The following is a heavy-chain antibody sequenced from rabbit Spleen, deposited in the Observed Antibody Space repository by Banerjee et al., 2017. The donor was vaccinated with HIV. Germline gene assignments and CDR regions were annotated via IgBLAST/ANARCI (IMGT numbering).Heavy chain of an antibody. CDR3: ARAAGEGWPFNL. CDR1: GVSFSIRSY. J-gene: IGHJ4*01. CDR2: IDSGSSGFT. V-gene: IGHV1S45*01. D-gene: IGHD4-2*01. Sequence: QEQLEESGGDLVKPGASLTLTCTASGVSFSIRSYMCWVRQAPGKGLEWIACIDSGSSGFTYFATWAKGRFTISKTSSTTVTLQMTRLTAADTATYFCARAAGEGWPFNLWGPGTLVTVS.